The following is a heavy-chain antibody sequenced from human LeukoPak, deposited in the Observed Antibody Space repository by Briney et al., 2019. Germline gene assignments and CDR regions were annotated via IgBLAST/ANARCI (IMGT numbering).Heavy chain of an antibody. CDR1: GGSISSSSYY. CDR3: ARDGGSYPPLSFDY. D-gene: IGHD1-26*01. Sequence: SETLSLTCTVSGGSISSSSYYWGWIRQPPGKGLEWIGSIYYSGSTYYNPSLKSRVTISVDTSKNQFSLKLSSVTAADTAVYYCARDGGSYPPLSFDYWGQGTLVTVSS. J-gene: IGHJ4*02. CDR2: IYYSGST. V-gene: IGHV4-39*07.